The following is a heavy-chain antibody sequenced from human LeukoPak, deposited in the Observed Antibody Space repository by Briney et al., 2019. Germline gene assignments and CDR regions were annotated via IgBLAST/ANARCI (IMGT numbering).Heavy chain of an antibody. CDR3: AREGAAKREGVFDY. CDR1: GGSISSHY. CDR2: IYYSGST. V-gene: IGHV4-59*11. Sequence: SETLSLTCTVSGGSISSHYWSWIRQPPGKGLEWIGYIYYSGSTNYNPSLKSRVTISVDTSKNQFSLKLSSVTAADTAVYYCAREGAAKREGVFDYWGQGTLVTVSS. D-gene: IGHD3-16*01. J-gene: IGHJ4*02.